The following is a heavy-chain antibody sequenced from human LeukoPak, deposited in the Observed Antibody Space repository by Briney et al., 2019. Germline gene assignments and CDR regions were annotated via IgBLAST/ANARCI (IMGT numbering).Heavy chain of an antibody. Sequence: ASVKVSCKASGYTFTSYDINWVRQATGQGLEWMGWMNPNSGNTGYAQKFQGRVTITADESTSTAYMELSSLRSEDTAVYYCARAPMVRGFFYYYYMDVWGKGTAVTISS. CDR3: ARAPMVRGFFYYYYMDV. V-gene: IGHV1-8*03. D-gene: IGHD3-10*01. CDR2: MNPNSGNT. CDR1: GYTFTSYD. J-gene: IGHJ6*03.